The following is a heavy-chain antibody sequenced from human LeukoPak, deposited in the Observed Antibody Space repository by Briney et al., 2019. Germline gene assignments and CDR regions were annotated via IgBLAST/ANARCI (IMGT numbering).Heavy chain of an antibody. V-gene: IGHV3-30*04. D-gene: IGHD4-17*01. Sequence: GGSLRLSCAASGYTFSSYAMHWVRQAPGKGLEWVAVISYDGSNKYYADSVKGRFTISRDNSKNTPYLQMNSLRAEDTAVYYCARSPPSTVTPDYWGQGTLVTVSS. J-gene: IGHJ4*02. CDR3: ARSPPSTVTPDY. CDR2: ISYDGSNK. CDR1: GYTFSSYA.